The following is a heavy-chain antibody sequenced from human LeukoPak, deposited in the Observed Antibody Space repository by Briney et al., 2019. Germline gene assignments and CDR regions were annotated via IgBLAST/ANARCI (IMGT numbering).Heavy chain of an antibody. V-gene: IGHV1-2*02. CDR1: GYTFTGYY. J-gene: IGHJ4*02. Sequence: ASVTVSCKASGYTFTGYYMHWLRQAPGQGRAGMGWINPNSGGTNYAQKFQGRVTMTRDTSISTAYMELSRLRSDDTAVYYCARARGGSIAAKDYWGQGTLVTVSS. D-gene: IGHD6-13*01. CDR3: ARARGGSIAAKDY. CDR2: INPNSGGT.